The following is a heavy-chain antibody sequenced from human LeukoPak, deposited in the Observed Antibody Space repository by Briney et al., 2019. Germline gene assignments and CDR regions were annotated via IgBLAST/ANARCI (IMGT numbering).Heavy chain of an antibody. V-gene: IGHV1-46*01. CDR3: ARGRPDPPTRGAPWPSTFDY. D-gene: IGHD1-14*01. J-gene: IGHJ4*02. CDR2: INPSGDST. CDR1: GHTFTNYY. Sequence: ASVKVSCKASGHTFTNYYMNWVRQAPGQGLEWMGIINPSGDSTSYAQQFQGRVTMTRDTSTSTVYMELSSLRSEDTAMYYCARGRPDPPTRGAPWPSTFDYWGQGTLVTVSS.